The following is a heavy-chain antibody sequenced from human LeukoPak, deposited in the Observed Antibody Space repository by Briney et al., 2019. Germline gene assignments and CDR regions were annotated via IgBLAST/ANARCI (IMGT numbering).Heavy chain of an antibody. CDR3: ARSGSSSSQNWFDP. Sequence: PSETLSLTCAVYGGSFSGYYWSWIRQPPGKGLEWIGEINHSGSTNYNPSLKSRVTISVDTSKNQFSLKLSSVTAADTAVYYCARSGSSSSQNWFDPWGQGTLVTVFS. CDR1: GGSFSGYY. CDR2: INHSGST. V-gene: IGHV4-34*01. D-gene: IGHD6-6*01. J-gene: IGHJ5*02.